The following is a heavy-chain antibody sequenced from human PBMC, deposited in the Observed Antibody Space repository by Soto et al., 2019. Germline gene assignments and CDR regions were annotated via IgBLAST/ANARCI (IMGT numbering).Heavy chain of an antibody. CDR2: SSGSSSDT. V-gene: IGHV3-11*05. CDR3: ARGIHNNYGVTPAY. J-gene: IGHJ4*02. CDR1: GFTLSDYY. D-gene: IGHD4-4*01. Sequence: QVQLVESGGGVVKPGGSLRLSCAASGFTLSDYYMSWIRQAPGRGLEWVSYSSGSSSDTNYADSVKGRFTISRDNAKNSRYLQMNSLRADDTAVYYCARGIHNNYGVTPAYWGRGTLVTVSS.